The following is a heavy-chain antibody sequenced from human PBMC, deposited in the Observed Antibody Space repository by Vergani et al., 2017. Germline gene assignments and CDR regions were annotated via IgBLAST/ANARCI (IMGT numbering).Heavy chain of an antibody. CDR3: AALIGDFDY. V-gene: IGHV1-45*02. D-gene: IGHD3-10*01. J-gene: IGHJ4*02. CDR1: GYTFTYRY. Sequence: QMQLVQSGAEVKKTGSSVKVSCKASGYTFTYRYLHWVRQAPGQALEWMGWITPFNGNTNYAQKFQDRVTITRDMSTSTAYMELSSLRSEDTAVYYCAALIGDFDYWGQGTLVTVSS. CDR2: ITPFNGNT.